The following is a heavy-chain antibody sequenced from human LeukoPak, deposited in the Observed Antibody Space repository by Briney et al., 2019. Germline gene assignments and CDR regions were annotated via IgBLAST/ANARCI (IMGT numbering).Heavy chain of an antibody. CDR1: GYTFTSYD. CDR3: ARDFVDSREYYMDV. Sequence: ASVKVSCKASGYTFTSYDINWVRQATGQGLEWMGWISAYNGNTNYAQKLQGRVTMTTDTSTSTAYMELRSLRSDDTAVYYCARDFVDSREYYMDVWGKGTTVTVSS. V-gene: IGHV1-18*01. D-gene: IGHD3-22*01. J-gene: IGHJ6*03. CDR2: ISAYNGNT.